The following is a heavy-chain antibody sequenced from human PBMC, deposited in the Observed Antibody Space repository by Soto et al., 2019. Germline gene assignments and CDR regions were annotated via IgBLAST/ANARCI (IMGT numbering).Heavy chain of an antibody. V-gene: IGHV4-34*01. J-gene: IGHJ4*02. CDR3: ARKEGNYYDSSGAPDYFDY. CDR1: GGPFRGYY. Sequence: QVQLQQWGAGVLKPSETLSLTCAVYGGPFRGYYWSWIRQPPGKGLEWIGEISLGGRTNYNPALMSRVTVSVDTSKNQFSLNLKSVTASDTALYYFARKEGNYYDSSGAPDYFDYWGQGALVTVSS. CDR2: ISLGGRT. D-gene: IGHD3-22*01.